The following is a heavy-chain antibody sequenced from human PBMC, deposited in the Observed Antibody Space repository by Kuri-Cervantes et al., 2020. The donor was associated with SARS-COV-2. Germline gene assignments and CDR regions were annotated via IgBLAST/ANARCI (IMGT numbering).Heavy chain of an antibody. V-gene: IGHV1-69*13. CDR3: ASTSFVDIVATSEYYYYYYYMGV. J-gene: IGHJ6*03. CDR1: GGTFSSYS. CDR2: IIPIFGTA. D-gene: IGHD5-12*01. Sequence: SVKVSCKASGGTFSSYSRSWVRQAPGEGLEWMGGIIPIFGTANYAQKFQGRVTITADESTSTAYMELSSLRSEDTAVYYCASTSFVDIVATSEYYYYYYYMGVWGKGTTVTVSS.